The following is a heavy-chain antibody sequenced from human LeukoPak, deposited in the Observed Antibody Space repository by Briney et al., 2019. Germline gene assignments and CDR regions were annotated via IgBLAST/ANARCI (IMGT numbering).Heavy chain of an antibody. D-gene: IGHD3-16*02. Sequence: PSETLSLTCAGYGGTFSGYYWSWIRQPPGKGLEWVGEINHSGSTNYNPSLKSRVTISVDTSKNQFSLKLSSVTAADTAVYYCARGIPGRSIDYWGQGTLVTVSS. CDR2: INHSGST. V-gene: IGHV4-34*01. CDR1: GGTFSGYY. CDR3: ARGIPGRSIDY. J-gene: IGHJ4*02.